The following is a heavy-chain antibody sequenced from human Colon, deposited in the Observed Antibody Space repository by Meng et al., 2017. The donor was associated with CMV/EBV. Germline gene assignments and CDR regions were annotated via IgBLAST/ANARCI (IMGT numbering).Heavy chain of an antibody. CDR1: GFTFSSYE. J-gene: IGHJ3*02. CDR2: ISSSGSTI. CDR3: ARGNQLVSHNTFDI. D-gene: IGHD6-13*01. V-gene: IGHV3-48*03. Sequence: GESLKISCAASGFTFSSYEMNWVRQAPGKGLEWVSYISSSGSTIYYADSVKGRFTISRDNAKNSLYLQMNSLRAEDTAVYYCARGNQLVSHNTFDIWGQGTMVTVSS.